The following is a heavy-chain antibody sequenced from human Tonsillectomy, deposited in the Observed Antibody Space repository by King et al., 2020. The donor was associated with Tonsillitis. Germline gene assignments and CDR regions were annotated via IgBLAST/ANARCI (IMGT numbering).Heavy chain of an antibody. CDR1: GYSYSSYW. CDR2: INPSDSYI. CDR3: ARIIMITFGGVIVGNWFDS. J-gene: IGHJ5*01. Sequence: GQLVQSGAEVKKPGESLRISCKGSGYSYSSYWITWVRQMPGKGLEWMGRINPSDSYIDYSPSFQGHVTISADKSISTAYLQWNSLQASDTAMYYCARIIMITFGGVIVGNWFDSWGQGTLVTVSS. D-gene: IGHD3-16*02. V-gene: IGHV5-10-1*03.